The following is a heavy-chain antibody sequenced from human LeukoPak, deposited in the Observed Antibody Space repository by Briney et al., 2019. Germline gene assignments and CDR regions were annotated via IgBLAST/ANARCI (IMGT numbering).Heavy chain of an antibody. CDR1: GFTFSSYA. V-gene: IGHV3-30-3*01. D-gene: IGHD5-24*01. CDR3: ARDKDGYNYEYYFDY. J-gene: IGHJ4*02. CDR2: ISYDGSNK. Sequence: GGSLRLSCAASGFTFSSYAMHWVRQAPGKGVEWVAVISYDGSNKYYADSVKGRFTISRDNSKNTLYLQMNSLRAEDTAVYYCARDKDGYNYEYYFDYWGQGTLVTVSS.